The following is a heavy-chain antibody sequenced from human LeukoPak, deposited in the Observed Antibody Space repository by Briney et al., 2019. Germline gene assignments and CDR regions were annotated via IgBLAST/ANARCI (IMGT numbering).Heavy chain of an antibody. V-gene: IGHV4-4*07. CDR1: GGSISSYY. CDR2: IYTSGST. D-gene: IGHD6-13*01. J-gene: IGHJ5*02. CDR3: ARLGGSSWYGGWFDP. Sequence: TSETLSLTCTVSGGSISSYYWSWIRQPAGKGLEWIGRIYTSGSTNYNPSLKSRVTMSVDTSKDQFSLKLSSVTAADTAVYYCARLGGSSWYGGWFDPWGQGTLVTVSS.